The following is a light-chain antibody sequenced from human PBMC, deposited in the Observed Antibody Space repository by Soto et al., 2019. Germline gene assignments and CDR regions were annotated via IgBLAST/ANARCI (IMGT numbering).Light chain of an antibody. CDR2: DVS. V-gene: IGLV2-14*01. Sequence: QSALTQPASVSGTPGQSITISCTGTSSDVGGYNYVSWYQQHPGKAPKLLIYDVSSRPSGASNRFSGSKSGNTASLTISGLQAEDEADYYCTSYTSSSTVVFGGGTKLTVL. CDR1: SSDVGGYNY. CDR3: TSYTSSSTVV. J-gene: IGLJ2*01.